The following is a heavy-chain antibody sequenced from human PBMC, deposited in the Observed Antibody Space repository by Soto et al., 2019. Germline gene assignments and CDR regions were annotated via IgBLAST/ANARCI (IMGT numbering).Heavy chain of an antibody. CDR1: GFAFSAYA. V-gene: IGHV3-23*01. Sequence: GGSLRLSCAASGFAFSAYAMNWVRHTPGKGLEWVSSVSGTGRTTYHADSVKGRFTMSRDNSKDTVYLQMNSLRAEDTGVYYCAREGDSSGYPVYFDSWGQGTVVTVSS. CDR3: AREGDSSGYPVYFDS. D-gene: IGHD3-22*01. CDR2: VSGTGRTT. J-gene: IGHJ4*02.